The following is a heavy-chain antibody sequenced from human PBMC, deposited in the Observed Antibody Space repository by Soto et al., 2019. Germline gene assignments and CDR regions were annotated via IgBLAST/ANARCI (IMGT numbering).Heavy chain of an antibody. CDR2: IYYSGST. D-gene: IGHD6-13*01. CDR1: GGSISSYY. Sequence: SETLSLTCTVSGGSISSYYWSWIRQPPGKGLEWIGYIYYSGSTNYNPSLKSRVTISVDTSKNQFSLKLSSVTAADTAVYYCARYGSSWLDYWGQGTLVTVSS. CDR3: ARYGSSWLDY. J-gene: IGHJ4*02. V-gene: IGHV4-59*01.